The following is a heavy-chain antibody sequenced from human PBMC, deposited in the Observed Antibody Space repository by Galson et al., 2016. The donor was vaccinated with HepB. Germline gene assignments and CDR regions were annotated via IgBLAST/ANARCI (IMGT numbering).Heavy chain of an antibody. CDR1: GFTFSAYW. V-gene: IGHV3-7*01. CDR3: ARYFLEMAVGSPSPGY. CDR2: IKMDRSEK. D-gene: IGHD5-24*01. Sequence: SLRLSCAASGFTFSAYWMYWVRQTPGKGLERVANIKMDRSEKYYAESVRGRFTISRDDAKNSLYLQMNSLRAEDTAVYYCARYFLEMAVGSPSPGYWGQGTLVTVSS. J-gene: IGHJ4*02.